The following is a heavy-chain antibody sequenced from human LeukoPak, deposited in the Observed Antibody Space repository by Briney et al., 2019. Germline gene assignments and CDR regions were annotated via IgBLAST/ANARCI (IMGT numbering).Heavy chain of an antibody. D-gene: IGHD2-2*01. CDR2: INPNSGGT. J-gene: IGHJ4*02. Sequence: ASVKVSCKASGYTFTGYYMHWVRQAPGQGLEWMGWINPNSGGTNYAQKFQGRVTMTRDTSISTAYMELSRLRSDDTAVYYCARLRYCSSTSCPGLDYWGQGTLVTVSS. CDR1: GYTFTGYY. CDR3: ARLRYCSSTSCPGLDY. V-gene: IGHV1-2*02.